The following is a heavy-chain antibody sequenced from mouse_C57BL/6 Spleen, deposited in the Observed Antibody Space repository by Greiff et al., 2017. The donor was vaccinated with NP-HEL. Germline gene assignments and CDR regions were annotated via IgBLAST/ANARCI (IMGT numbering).Heavy chain of an antibody. J-gene: IGHJ2*01. Sequence: VQLQQSGAELVRPGASVKLSCTASGFNIKDDYMHWVKQRPEQGLEWIGWIDPENGDTEYASKFQGKATITADTSSNTAYLQLSSLTSEDTAVYYCTTGGHFDYWGQGTTLTVSS. CDR1: GFNIKDDY. CDR2: IDPENGDT. V-gene: IGHV14-4*01. CDR3: TTGGHFDY.